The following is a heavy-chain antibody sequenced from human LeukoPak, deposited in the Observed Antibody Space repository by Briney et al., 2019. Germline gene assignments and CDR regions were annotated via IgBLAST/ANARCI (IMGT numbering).Heavy chain of an antibody. CDR3: AKGLGITMVRGVISPVDY. CDR2: ISYDGSNK. J-gene: IGHJ4*02. D-gene: IGHD3-10*01. Sequence: GGSLRLSCAASGFTFSSYGMHWVRQAPGKGLEWVAVISYDGSNKYYADSVKGRFTISRDNSKNTLYLQMNSLRAEDTAVYYCAKGLGITMVRGVISPVDYWGQGTLVTVSS. CDR1: GFTFSSYG. V-gene: IGHV3-30*18.